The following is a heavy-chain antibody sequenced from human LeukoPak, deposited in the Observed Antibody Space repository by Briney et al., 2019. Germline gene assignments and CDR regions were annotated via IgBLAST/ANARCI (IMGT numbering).Heavy chain of an antibody. V-gene: IGHV3-11*01. CDR1: GSPFSDFY. D-gene: IGHD7-27*01. J-gene: IGHJ4*02. Sequence: GGSLRLSCAASGSPFSDFYMSWIRQAPGKGLEWVSYISSSGTTTYYADSVKGRFTISRDNAKNSLYLQMNNLRAEDTAVYYCARDRWGKYYFDYWGQGTLVTVSS. CDR2: ISSSGTTT. CDR3: ARDRWGKYYFDY.